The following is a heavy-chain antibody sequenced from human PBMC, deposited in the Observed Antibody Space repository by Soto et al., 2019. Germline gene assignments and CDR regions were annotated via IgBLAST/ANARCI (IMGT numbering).Heavy chain of an antibody. J-gene: IGHJ4*02. V-gene: IGHV1-2*02. CDR1: GYTFTGHY. D-gene: IGHD1-26*01. Sequence: ASVKVSCKASGYTFTGHYIHWVRQAPEQGPEWMGEIGPESGATRYAQKFQGRVTMTRDTSITTVYMELKNLSPDDTAVYYCGRGRSGQIIVFYWGQGTPVTVSS. CDR2: IGPESGAT. CDR3: GRGRSGQIIVFY.